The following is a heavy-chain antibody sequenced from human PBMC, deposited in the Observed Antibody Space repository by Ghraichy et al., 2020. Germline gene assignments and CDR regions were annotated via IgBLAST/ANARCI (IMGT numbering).Heavy chain of an antibody. CDR2: IYYSGST. D-gene: IGHD2-8*02. CDR3: ARDHAGAYYYYAMDV. V-gene: IGHV4-31*03. J-gene: IGHJ6*02. CDR1: GGSLSSGDYY. Sequence: SETLSLTCTVSGGSLSSGDYYWSWIRQHPGKGLEWIGYIYYSGSTYYNPSLKSRLKILVDTSKNQFSLKLSSVTAADMAVYYCARDHAGAYYYYAMDVWGQGTTVTVSS.